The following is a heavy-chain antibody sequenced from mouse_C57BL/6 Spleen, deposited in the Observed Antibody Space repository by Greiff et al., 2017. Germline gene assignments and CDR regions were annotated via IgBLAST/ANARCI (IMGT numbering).Heavy chain of an antibody. J-gene: IGHJ4*01. CDR1: GFTFTDYY. CDR2: IRNKANGYTT. CDR3: ARYIGWLYAMDY. Sequence: EVQLVESGGGLVQPGGSLSLSCAASGFTFTDYYMSWVRQPPGKALEWLGFIRNKANGYTTEYSASVKGRFTISRDNSQSILYLQMNALRAEDSATYCCARYIGWLYAMDYWGQGTPGAVSS. V-gene: IGHV7-3*01. D-gene: IGHD2-3*01.